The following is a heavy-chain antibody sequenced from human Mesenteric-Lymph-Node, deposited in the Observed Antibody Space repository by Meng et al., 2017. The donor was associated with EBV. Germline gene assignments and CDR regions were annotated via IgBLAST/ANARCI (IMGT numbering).Heavy chain of an antibody. D-gene: IGHD4-17*01. Sequence: VQLVQSGAEVKKPGATVKISCQVSGYTFTDYYMHWVQQAPGKGLEWMGLVDPEDGKTIYAEKFQGRITITADTSTDTSYMELSSLRSEDTAVYYCATAYGDYFEGFGYWGQGTLVTVSS. CDR2: VDPEDGKT. V-gene: IGHV1-69-2*01. CDR3: ATAYGDYFEGFGY. J-gene: IGHJ4*02. CDR1: GYTFTDYY.